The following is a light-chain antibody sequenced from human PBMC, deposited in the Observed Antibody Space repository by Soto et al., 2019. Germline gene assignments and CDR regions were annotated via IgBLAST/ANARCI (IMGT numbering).Light chain of an antibody. CDR1: QGIRNA. V-gene: IGKV1-6*01. Sequence: IQMTQSPSSLSASVGDRVTIACRASQGIRNALAWYQQRPGKAPTLLIYASSNLQAGVPSRFRGRGSGAEFTLTISSLQPEDSATYYCLQDYTYPRTFGQGTKVEI. CDR3: LQDYTYPRT. J-gene: IGKJ1*01. CDR2: ASS.